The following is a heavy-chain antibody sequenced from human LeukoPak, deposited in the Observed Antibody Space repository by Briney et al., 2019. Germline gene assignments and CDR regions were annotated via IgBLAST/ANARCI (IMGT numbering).Heavy chain of an antibody. CDR1: GGSISSYY. CDR3: ARDLGYYDILTGSTGAFDI. Sequence: SETLSLTCTVSGGSISSYYWSWIRQPPGKGLEWIGYIYYSGSTNHNPSLKSRVTISVDTSKNQFSLKLSSVTAADTAVYYCARDLGYYDILTGSTGAFDIWGQGTMVTVSS. D-gene: IGHD3-9*01. CDR2: IYYSGST. V-gene: IGHV4-59*01. J-gene: IGHJ3*02.